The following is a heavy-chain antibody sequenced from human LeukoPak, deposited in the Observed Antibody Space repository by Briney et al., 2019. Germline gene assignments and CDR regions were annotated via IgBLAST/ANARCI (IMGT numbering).Heavy chain of an antibody. D-gene: IGHD4-11*01. Sequence: PSETLSLTCTVSGGSISSYYWSWVRQPPGKGLEWIGYVSYDGSTNYSPSLKSRVTISLYTSKNRYSLNLSSVTTADTAVYYCARTTTTFDDWGQGTLVTVSS. V-gene: IGHV4-59*01. CDR1: GGSISSYY. CDR2: VSYDGST. CDR3: ARTTTTFDD. J-gene: IGHJ4*02.